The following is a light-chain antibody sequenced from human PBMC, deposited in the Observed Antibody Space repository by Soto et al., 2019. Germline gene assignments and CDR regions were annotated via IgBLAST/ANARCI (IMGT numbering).Light chain of an antibody. CDR1: SSNIGSNT. V-gene: IGLV1-44*01. J-gene: IGLJ1*01. CDR3: AAWDDRLNGAL. CDR2: SDT. Sequence: VLTQPPSASGTPGQRVTMSCSGGSSNIGSNTVSWYQHLPGTAPQLLIYSDTQRASGVADRFSGSKSGTSASLAISGLQSDDEADYYCAAWDDRLNGALFGTGTKVTVL.